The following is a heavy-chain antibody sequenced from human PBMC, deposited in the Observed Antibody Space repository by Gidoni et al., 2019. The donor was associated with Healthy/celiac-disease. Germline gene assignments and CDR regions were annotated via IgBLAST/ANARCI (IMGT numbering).Heavy chain of an antibody. D-gene: IGHD2-15*01. CDR2: ISSSSSYT. CDR3: ARDVVVAATSYYYYYGMDV. CDR1: GFTFSDYY. J-gene: IGHJ6*02. V-gene: IGHV3-11*06. Sequence: QVQLVESGGGLVKPGGSLRLSCAASGFTFSDYYMSWIRQAPGKGLEWVSYISSSSSYTNYADSVKGRFTISRDNAKNSLYLQMNSLRAEDTAVYYCARDVVVAATSYYYYYGMDVWGQGTTVTVSS.